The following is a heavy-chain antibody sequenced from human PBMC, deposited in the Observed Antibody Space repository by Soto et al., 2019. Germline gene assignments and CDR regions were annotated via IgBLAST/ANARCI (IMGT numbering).Heavy chain of an antibody. CDR3: ASEGVRDSSTWIFDY. J-gene: IGHJ4*02. V-gene: IGHV1-69*12. D-gene: IGHD6-13*01. CDR1: GGTFSSYA. Sequence: QVQLVQSGAEVKKPGSSVKVSCKASGGTFSSYALSWVRQAPGQGLEWMGGIIPIFGTANYAQKFQGRVTITEDESTSTAYMEMSSLRSEDTAVYYCASEGVRDSSTWIFDYWGQGTLVTVSS. CDR2: IIPIFGTA.